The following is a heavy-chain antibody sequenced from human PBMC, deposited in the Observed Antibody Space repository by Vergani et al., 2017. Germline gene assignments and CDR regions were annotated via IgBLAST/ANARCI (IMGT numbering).Heavy chain of an antibody. V-gene: IGHV3-9*01. D-gene: IGHD6-13*01. J-gene: IGHJ5*02. CDR2: ISWNSGSI. CDR3: ARGHSSSWYREPGWFDP. CDR1: GFTFDDYA. Sequence: EVQLVESGGGLVQPGRSLRLSCAASGFTFDDYAMHWVRQAPGKGLEWVLGISWNSGSIGYADSVKGRFTISRDNAKNSLYLQMNSLRAEDTSLYYCARGHSSSWYREPGWFDPWGQGTLVTVSS.